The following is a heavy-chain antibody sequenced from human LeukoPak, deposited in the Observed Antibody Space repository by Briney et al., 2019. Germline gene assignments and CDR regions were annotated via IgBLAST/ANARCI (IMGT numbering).Heavy chain of an antibody. CDR2: IYPGDSDT. Sequence: GESLKISCKGSGYSFTSYWIGWVRQLPGKGLEWMGIIYPGDSDTTYSPSFQGQVTISADKSISTSYLQWSSLKASDTAMYYCSRRIAVAGTDWFDPWGQGTLVTVSS. V-gene: IGHV5-51*01. CDR3: SRRIAVAGTDWFDP. J-gene: IGHJ5*02. CDR1: GYSFTSYW. D-gene: IGHD6-19*01.